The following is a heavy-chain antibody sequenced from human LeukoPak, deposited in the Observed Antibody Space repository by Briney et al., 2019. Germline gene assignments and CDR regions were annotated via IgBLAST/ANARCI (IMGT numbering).Heavy chain of an antibody. CDR1: GFTFSSYA. CDR2: ISYDGSNK. V-gene: IGHV3-30*01. Sequence: PGRSLRLSCAASGFTFSSYAMHWVRQAPGKGLEWVAVISYDGSNKYYADSVKGRFTISRDNSKNTLYLQMNSLRAEDTAVYYCARDRHPLYDFWSGYFGGYYFDYWGQGTLVTVSS. CDR3: ARDRHPLYDFWSGYFGGYYFDY. J-gene: IGHJ4*02. D-gene: IGHD3-3*01.